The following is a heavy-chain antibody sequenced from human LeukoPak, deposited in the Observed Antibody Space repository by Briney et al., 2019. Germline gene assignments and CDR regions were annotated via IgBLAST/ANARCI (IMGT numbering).Heavy chain of an antibody. D-gene: IGHD1-1*01. J-gene: IGHJ5*02. CDR2: IIPIFGTA. V-gene: IGHV1-69*13. CDR3: ARGPLEVIPGHSYNWFDP. Sequence: GASVKVSCKASGYTFTSYAMNWVRQAPGQGLEWMGGIIPIFGTANYAQKFQGRVTITADESTSTAYMELSSLRSEDTAVYYCARGPLEVIPGHSYNWFDPWGQGTLVTVSS. CDR1: GYTFTSYA.